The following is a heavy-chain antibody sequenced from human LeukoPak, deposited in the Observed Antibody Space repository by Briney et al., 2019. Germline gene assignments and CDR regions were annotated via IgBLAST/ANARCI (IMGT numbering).Heavy chain of an antibody. CDR3: ARTMTGAFFDY. Sequence: PGGSLRLSCAASGFTFSTYWIHWVRQAPGKGLVWVSHINGDGSSKSYADSVKGRFAISRNNAKNTLYLQMNSLRAEDTAVYYCARTMTGAFFDYWGQGALVTVSS. CDR2: INGDGSSK. V-gene: IGHV3-74*01. J-gene: IGHJ4*02. CDR1: GFTFSTYW. D-gene: IGHD3-9*01.